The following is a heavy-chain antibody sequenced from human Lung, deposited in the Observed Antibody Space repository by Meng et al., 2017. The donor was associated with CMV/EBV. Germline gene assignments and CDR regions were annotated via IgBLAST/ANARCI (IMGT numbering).Heavy chain of an antibody. J-gene: IGHJ4*02. CDR1: GYTFTNYY. V-gene: IGHV1-46*01. Sequence: QVRLVQSGAEVKKPGASLKVSCKASGYTFTNYYMHWVRQAPGQGLEWMGVINPSGGSTNYAQKFQGRLTMTRDTSTSTVYMELSSLRSEDTAVYYCARGDGGNGSDYWGQGTLVTVSS. CDR3: ARGDGGNGSDY. CDR2: INPSGGST. D-gene: IGHD4-23*01.